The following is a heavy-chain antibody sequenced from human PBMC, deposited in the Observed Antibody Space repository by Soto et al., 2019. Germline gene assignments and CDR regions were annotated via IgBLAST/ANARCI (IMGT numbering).Heavy chain of an antibody. J-gene: IGHJ5*01. Sequence: GASVKVSCKASGYTFTRYYIHWVGQAPGQGLEWMGIINPSGGSTSYAQKFQGRVTMTRDTSTSTVYMELSSLRSEDTAVYYCAREYPHSSGWYDSWGQGTLVTVSS. CDR3: AREYPHSSGWYDS. CDR1: GYTFTRYY. V-gene: IGHV1-46*01. D-gene: IGHD6-19*01. CDR2: INPSGGST.